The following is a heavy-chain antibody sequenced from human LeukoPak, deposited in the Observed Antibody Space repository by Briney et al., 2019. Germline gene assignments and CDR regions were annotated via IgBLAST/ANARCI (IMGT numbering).Heavy chain of an antibody. J-gene: IGHJ4*02. D-gene: IGHD2-8*01. CDR3: ARDSVYCTNGVCFLSPLDY. V-gene: IGHV3-23*01. CDR2: ITNSGVST. CDR1: GFTFSNYA. Sequence: GGSLRLSCAASGFTFSNYAMSWVRQAPGKGLEWVSAITNSGVSTYYADSVNGRFTISRDNSKNTLYLQMNSLRAEDTAVYYCARDSVYCTNGVCFLSPLDYWGQGTLVTVSS.